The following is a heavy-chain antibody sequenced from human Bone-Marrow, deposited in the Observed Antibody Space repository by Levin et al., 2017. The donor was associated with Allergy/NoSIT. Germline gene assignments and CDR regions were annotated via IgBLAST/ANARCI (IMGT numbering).Heavy chain of an antibody. D-gene: IGHD5-12*01. Sequence: PSETLSLTCAVYGGSFSGYYWSWIRQPPGKGLEWIGEINHSGSTNYNPSLKSRVTISVDTSKNQFSLKLSSVTAADTAVYYCARVGLYGGYLPLFDYWGQGTLVTVSS. J-gene: IGHJ4*02. CDR2: INHSGST. CDR3: ARVGLYGGYLPLFDY. V-gene: IGHV4-34*01. CDR1: GGSFSGYY.